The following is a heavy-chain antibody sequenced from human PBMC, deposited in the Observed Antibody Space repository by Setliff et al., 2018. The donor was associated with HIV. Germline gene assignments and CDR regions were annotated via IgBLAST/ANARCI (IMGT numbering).Heavy chain of an antibody. J-gene: IGHJ5*02. CDR3: ARAPQGGWFGP. CDR2: IIPSLGIA. D-gene: IGHD3-16*01. V-gene: IGHV1-69*10. Sequence: GASVKVSCKASGGTFRSYAISWVRQAPGQGLEWMGGIIPSLGIANYAQKFQGRVTITADKSTSTAYMELSSLRSEYTAVYYCARAPQGGWFGPWGQGTLVTVSS. CDR1: GGTFRSYA.